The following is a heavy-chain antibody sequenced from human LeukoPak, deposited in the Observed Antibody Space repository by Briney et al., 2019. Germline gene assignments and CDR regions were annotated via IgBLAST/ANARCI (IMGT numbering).Heavy chain of an antibody. CDR1: GFTVSSNY. CDR3: ARVPLGQRAFDI. D-gene: IGHD3-16*01. Sequence: GGSLRLSCAASGFTVSSNYMSWVRQAPGKGLEWVSIIYSGGRTYYADSVKGRFTVSRDNSKNTLYLQMNSLRGEDTAVYYCARVPLGQRAFDIWGQGTMVTVSS. CDR2: IYSGGRT. V-gene: IGHV3-53*05. J-gene: IGHJ3*02.